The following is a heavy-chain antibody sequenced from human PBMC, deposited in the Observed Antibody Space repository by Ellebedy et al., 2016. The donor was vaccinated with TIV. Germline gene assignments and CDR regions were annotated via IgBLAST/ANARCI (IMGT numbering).Heavy chain of an antibody. J-gene: IGHJ4*02. CDR3: AKDGRGYVGAIAYYFDY. CDR1: GFTFSSYA. D-gene: IGHD1-26*01. V-gene: IGHV3-23*01. CDR2: ISGSGGST. Sequence: GESLKISXAASGFTFSSYAMSWVRQAPGKGLEWVSAISGSGGSTYYADSVKGRFTISRDNSQNTLYLQMNSLRPEDTAVYYCAKDGRGYVGAIAYYFDYWGQGTLVTVSS.